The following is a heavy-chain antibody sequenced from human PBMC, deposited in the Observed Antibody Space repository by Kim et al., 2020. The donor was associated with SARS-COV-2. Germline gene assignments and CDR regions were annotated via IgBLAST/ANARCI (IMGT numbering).Heavy chain of an antibody. CDR1: GGSISSSSYY. V-gene: IGHV4-39*07. CDR3: ARSTAGGYCSGGSCYGLFDY. D-gene: IGHD2-15*01. Sequence: SETLSLTCTVSGGSISSSSYYWGWIRQPPGKGLEWIGSIYYSGSTYYNPSLKNRVTISVDTSKNQFSLKLSSVTAADTAVYYCARSTAGGYCSGGSCYGLFDYWGQGTLVTVSS. J-gene: IGHJ4*02. CDR2: IYYSGST.